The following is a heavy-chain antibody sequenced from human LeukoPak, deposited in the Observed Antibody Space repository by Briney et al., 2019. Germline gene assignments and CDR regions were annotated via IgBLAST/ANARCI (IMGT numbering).Heavy chain of an antibody. V-gene: IGHV3-43*01. CDR3: AKGAYSSGWFLFQH. Sequence: GGSLRLSCAASGFTFDDYTMHWVRQAPGKGLEWVSLISWDGGSTYYTDSVKGRFTISRDNSKNSLYLQMNSLRTEDTALYYCAKGAYSSGWFLFQHWGQGTLVTVSS. CDR2: ISWDGGST. CDR1: GFTFDDYT. D-gene: IGHD6-19*01. J-gene: IGHJ1*01.